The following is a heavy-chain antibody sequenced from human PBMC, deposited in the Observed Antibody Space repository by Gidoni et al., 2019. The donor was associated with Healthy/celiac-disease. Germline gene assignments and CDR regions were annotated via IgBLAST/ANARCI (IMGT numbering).Heavy chain of an antibody. V-gene: IGHV3-21*01. J-gene: IGHJ4*02. CDR3: AREISAAGVDY. CDR1: GFTFSSYS. CDR2: ISSSSSYI. Sequence: EVQLVESGGGLVKPGGSLRLAGADSGFTFSSYSMNWVRQATGKGLECVSSISSSSSYIYYAYSVKCRFTISRDNAKNSLYLQMNSLRAEDTAVYYCAREISAAGVDYWGQGTLVTVSS. D-gene: IGHD6-13*01.